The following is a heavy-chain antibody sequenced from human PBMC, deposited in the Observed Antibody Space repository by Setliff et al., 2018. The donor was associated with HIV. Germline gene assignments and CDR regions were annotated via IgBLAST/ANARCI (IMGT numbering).Heavy chain of an antibody. Sequence: PSETLSLTCTVSAASIRSHYWSWIRQSPGKGLEWIGSIFYSGSTYYNPSVKSRVTISIDTSKNQFSLRLSSVTAADTAVYYCARDHKYYYDSSGLDYWGQGTLVTVSS. J-gene: IGHJ4*02. V-gene: IGHV4-59*11. CDR1: AASIRSHY. CDR2: IFYSGST. CDR3: ARDHKYYYDSSGLDY. D-gene: IGHD3-22*01.